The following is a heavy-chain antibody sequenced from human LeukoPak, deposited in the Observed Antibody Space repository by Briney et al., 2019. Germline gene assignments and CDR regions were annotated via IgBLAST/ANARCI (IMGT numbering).Heavy chain of an antibody. CDR3: ARGPPYDFWIGYYSRPRPNWFDP. CDR2: INHSGST. Sequence: SETLSLACAVCGGSFSGYYWSWIRQPPGKGLDWIGEINHSGSTNYNPSLKSRVTISVDTSKNQFSLKLSSVTAADTAVYYCARGPPYDFWIGYYSRPRPNWFDPWGQGTLVTVSS. D-gene: IGHD3-3*01. V-gene: IGHV4-34*01. CDR1: GGSFSGYY. J-gene: IGHJ5*02.